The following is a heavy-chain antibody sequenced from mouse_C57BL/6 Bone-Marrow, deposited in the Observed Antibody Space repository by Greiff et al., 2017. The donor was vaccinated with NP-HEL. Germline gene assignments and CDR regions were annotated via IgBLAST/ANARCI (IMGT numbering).Heavy chain of an antibody. V-gene: IGHV3-6*01. J-gene: IGHJ1*03. CDR1: GYSITSGYY. CDR3: ARERAYYGSSYWYFDV. CDR2: ISYDGSN. Sequence: EVQLQQSGPGLVKPSQSLSLTCSVTGYSITSGYYWNWIRQFPGNKLEWMGYISYDGSNNYNPSLKNRISITRDTSKNQFFLKLNSVTTEDTATYYCARERAYYGSSYWYFDVWGTGTTVTVSS. D-gene: IGHD1-1*01.